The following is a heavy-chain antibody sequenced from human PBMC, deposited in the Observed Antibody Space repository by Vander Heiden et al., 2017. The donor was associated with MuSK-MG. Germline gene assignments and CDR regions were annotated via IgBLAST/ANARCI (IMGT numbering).Heavy chain of an antibody. D-gene: IGHD6-13*01. J-gene: IGHJ4*02. CDR2: ISGSGGST. CDR3: AKLLIGGSSWPFDY. Sequence: EVQLLESGGGLVQPGGSLRAPCAASGFACSSYAMSWVRQAPGKGLEWVSAISGSGGSTYYADSVKGRFTISRDNSKNTLYLQMNSLRAEDTAVYYCAKLLIGGSSWPFDYWGQGTLVTVSS. CDR1: GFACSSYA. V-gene: IGHV3-23*01.